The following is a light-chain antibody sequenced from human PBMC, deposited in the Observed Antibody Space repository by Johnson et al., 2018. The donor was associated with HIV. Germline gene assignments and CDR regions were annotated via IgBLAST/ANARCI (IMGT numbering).Light chain of an antibody. Sequence: QSVFTQSPSVSAAPGQKVTISCSGSSSNIGNNYVSWYQQLPGTAPKLLIYDNNKLPSGIPDRFYGSKSGTSATLGIAGLQTGDEADYYCGTWDTSLSAYVFGTGTKVTVL. CDR3: GTWDTSLSAYV. J-gene: IGLJ1*01. CDR1: SSNIGNNY. CDR2: DNN. V-gene: IGLV1-51*01.